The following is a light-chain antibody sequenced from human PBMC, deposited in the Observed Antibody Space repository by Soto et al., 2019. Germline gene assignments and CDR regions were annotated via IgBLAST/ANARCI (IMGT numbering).Light chain of an antibody. CDR2: DAS. CDR3: QQHNSSPWT. V-gene: IGKV1-5*01. Sequence: DIQMTQSPSTLSASVGDRVTITCRASQTISDWLAWFQQKPVKAPKVLIYDASTLESGVPSRFSGSGSRTEFTLTISSLQPEDSATYYCQQHNSSPWTFGQGTRVEIK. J-gene: IGKJ1*01. CDR1: QTISDW.